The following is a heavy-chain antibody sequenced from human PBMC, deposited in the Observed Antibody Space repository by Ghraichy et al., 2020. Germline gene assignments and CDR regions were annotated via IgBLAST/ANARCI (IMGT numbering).Heavy chain of an antibody. D-gene: IGHD3-3*01. CDR1: GFTFSSYN. CDR3: ARVLLEWAVGAFDV. Sequence: GGSLRLSCAASGFTFSSYNMNWVRQAPGKGLEWVSYIRSSSDTIYYADSVKGRFTISRDNAKNSLYLQMSSLRDEDTAVYYCARVLLEWAVGAFDVWGQGTVVTVSS. J-gene: IGHJ3*01. V-gene: IGHV3-48*02. CDR2: IRSSSDTI.